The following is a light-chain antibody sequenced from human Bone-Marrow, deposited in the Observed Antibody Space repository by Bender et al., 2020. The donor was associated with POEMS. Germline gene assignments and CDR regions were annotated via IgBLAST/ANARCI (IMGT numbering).Light chain of an antibody. J-gene: IGLJ1*01. CDR3: QSLDNSLSVFYV. V-gene: IGLV2-14*03. CDR1: SSDLGGDDY. CDR2: DAT. Sequence: QSALTQPASVSGSPGQSITISCTGGSSDLGGDDYVSWYQHHPGKAPKLMIYDATNRPSGVPDRFSGSKSGTSASLVITGLQAEDEADYYCQSLDNSLSVFYVFGTGTKVTVL.